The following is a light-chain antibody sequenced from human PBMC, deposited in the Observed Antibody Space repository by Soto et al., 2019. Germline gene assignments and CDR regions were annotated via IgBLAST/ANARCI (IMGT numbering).Light chain of an antibody. J-gene: IGKJ5*01. CDR2: KAS. V-gene: IGKV1-5*03. CDR3: QQYSDYIP. Sequence: DIQMTQSPSTLSGSEGDSVTITFRASQTISSWLAWYQQKPGKAPKLLIYKASTLKSGVPSRFSGSGSETEFTLTVSSLQPDDSATYYCQQYSDYIPFGQGTRLAIK. CDR1: QTISSW.